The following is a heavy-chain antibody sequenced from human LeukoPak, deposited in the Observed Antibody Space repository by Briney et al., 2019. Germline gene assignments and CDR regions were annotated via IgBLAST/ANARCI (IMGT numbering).Heavy chain of an antibody. Sequence: GGSLRLSCAASGFTFSSYAISWVRQAPGKGLEYVSAISGSGSSTYYADSVKGRFTISRDNSKNTLYLQMNSLRAEDTAVYYCANAHYYDSSGYYSYYFDYWGQGTLVTVSS. CDR1: GFTFSSYA. D-gene: IGHD3-22*01. J-gene: IGHJ4*02. CDR2: ISGSGSST. CDR3: ANAHYYDSSGYYSYYFDY. V-gene: IGHV3-23*01.